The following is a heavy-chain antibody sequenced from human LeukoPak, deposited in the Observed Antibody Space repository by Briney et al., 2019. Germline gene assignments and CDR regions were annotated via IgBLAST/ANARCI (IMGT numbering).Heavy chain of an antibody. D-gene: IGHD5-24*01. CDR3: ARVEMATIVANWFDP. CDR2: IYYSGST. Sequence: SETLSLTCTVSGGSISSGGYYWGWIRQHPGKGLEWIGYIYYSGSTYYNPSLKSRVTISVDTSKNQFSLKLSSVTAADTAVYYCARVEMATIVANWFDPCGQGTLVTVSS. V-gene: IGHV4-31*03. CDR1: GGSISSGGYY. J-gene: IGHJ5*02.